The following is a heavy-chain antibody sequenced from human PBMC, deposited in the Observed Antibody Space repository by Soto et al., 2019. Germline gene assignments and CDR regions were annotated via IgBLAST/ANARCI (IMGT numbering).Heavy chain of an antibody. CDR2: IRTKPNSYAT. J-gene: IGHJ4*02. V-gene: IGHV3-73*01. Sequence: PGGSLRLSCVASGLSFRGSAIHWIRQASGKGLEWVAHIRTKPNSYATTYAASVKGRFTISRDDSKNMAFLQMNSLKIEDTAVYYCTGHARDANNLPYWGQGXLVTVYS. CDR3: TGHARDANNLPY. CDR1: GLSFRGSA. D-gene: IGHD1-1*01.